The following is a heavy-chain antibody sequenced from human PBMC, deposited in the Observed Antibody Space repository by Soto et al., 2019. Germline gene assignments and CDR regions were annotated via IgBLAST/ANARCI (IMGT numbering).Heavy chain of an antibody. CDR3: AKDVGSSGWYDGFDS. CDR2: ISWNGESI. CDR1: GFSFGDCA. V-gene: IGHV3-9*01. J-gene: IGHJ4*02. Sequence: EVQLVESGGGLVQPGRSLRLSCAASGFSFGDCAMQWVRQVPGKGLEWVSSISWNGESIGYADSVKGRFTISRDNGKKSVYLQMNSLRGEDTALYYCAKDVGSSGWYDGFDSWGQGTLVTVS. D-gene: IGHD6-19*01.